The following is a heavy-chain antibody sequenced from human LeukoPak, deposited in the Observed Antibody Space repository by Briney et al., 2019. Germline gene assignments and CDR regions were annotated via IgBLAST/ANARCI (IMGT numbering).Heavy chain of an antibody. CDR1: GFTFSSYS. Sequence: GGSLRLSCAASGFTFSSYSMNWVRQAPGKGLEWVSSISSSSSYIYYADPVKGRFTISRDNAKNSLYLQMNSLRAGDTAVYYCARGNYYDSSGYFPFNYWGQGTLVTVSS. J-gene: IGHJ4*02. CDR3: ARGNYYDSSGYFPFNY. V-gene: IGHV3-21*01. CDR2: ISSSSSYI. D-gene: IGHD3-22*01.